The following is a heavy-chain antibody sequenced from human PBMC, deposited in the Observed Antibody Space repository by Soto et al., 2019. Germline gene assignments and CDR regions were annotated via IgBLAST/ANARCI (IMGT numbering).Heavy chain of an antibody. J-gene: IGHJ6*04. CDR1: GYTFTGYY. V-gene: IGHV1-2*02. Sequence: AASVKVSCKASGYTFTGYYMHWVRQAPGQGLEWMGWINPNSGGTNYAQKFQGRVTMTMDTSISTAYMELSRLRSDDTAVYSRASDIDYSDSSGYMGYYYGMNVWGKGIKVTVSS. CDR2: INPNSGGT. D-gene: IGHD3-22*01. CDR3: ASDIDYSDSSGYMGYYYGMNV.